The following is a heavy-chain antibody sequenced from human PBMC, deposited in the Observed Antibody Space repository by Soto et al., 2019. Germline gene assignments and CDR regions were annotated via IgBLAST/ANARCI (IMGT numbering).Heavy chain of an antibody. Sequence: PSETLSLTCTVSGGSISSYYWSWIRQPPGKGLEWIGYIYYSGSTNYNPSLKSRVTISVDTSKNQFSLKLSSVTAADTAVYYCARHYGTMVRGAYLDAFDIWGQGTMVTVSS. V-gene: IGHV4-59*08. D-gene: IGHD3-10*01. J-gene: IGHJ3*02. CDR3: ARHYGTMVRGAYLDAFDI. CDR2: IYYSGST. CDR1: GGSISSYY.